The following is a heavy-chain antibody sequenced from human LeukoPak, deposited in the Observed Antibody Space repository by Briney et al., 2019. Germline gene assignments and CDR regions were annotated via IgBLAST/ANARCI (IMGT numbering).Heavy chain of an antibody. D-gene: IGHD3-16*01. Sequence: GGSLRLSCVASGFTFRDYYMSWIRRAPGKGLEWVSYISSSSSYIDYADSVKGRFTISRDNAKNSVYLQMNSLRAEDTAVYYCARDVRGWGQYYYYGMDVWGQGTTVTVSS. CDR3: ARDVRGWGQYYYYGMDV. CDR1: GFTFRDYY. J-gene: IGHJ6*02. CDR2: ISSSSSYI. V-gene: IGHV3-11*05.